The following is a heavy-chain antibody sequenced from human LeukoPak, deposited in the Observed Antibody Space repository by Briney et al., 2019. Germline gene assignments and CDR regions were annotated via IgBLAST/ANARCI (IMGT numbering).Heavy chain of an antibody. CDR1: GGTFSSYA. Sequence: GASVKVSCKASGGTFSSYAISWVRQAPGQGLEWMGGIIPIFGTANYAQKFQGRVTITTDESTSTAYMELSSLRSEDTAVYYCASGTYYYGSGSSHFDYWGQGTLVTVSS. D-gene: IGHD3-10*01. J-gene: IGHJ4*02. V-gene: IGHV1-69*05. CDR3: ASGTYYYGSGSSHFDY. CDR2: IIPIFGTA.